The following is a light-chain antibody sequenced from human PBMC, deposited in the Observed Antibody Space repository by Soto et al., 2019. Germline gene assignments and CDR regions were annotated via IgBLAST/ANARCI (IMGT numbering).Light chain of an antibody. Sequence: EIVMTQSAATLSVSPGERATLSCRASQSVGSHLAWYQQRPGQAPRLLMYDASTRATGIPARFSGSGSGTEFTLTISSLQSEDFAVYYCQQYHNWPITFGQGTRLEIK. V-gene: IGKV3-15*01. CDR3: QQYHNWPIT. CDR1: QSVGSH. CDR2: DAS. J-gene: IGKJ5*01.